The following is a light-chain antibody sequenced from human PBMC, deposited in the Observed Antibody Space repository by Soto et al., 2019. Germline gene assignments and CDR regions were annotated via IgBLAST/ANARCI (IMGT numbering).Light chain of an antibody. CDR3: QKYNGAPLT. CDR2: DAS. CDR1: QGISIY. J-gene: IGKJ4*01. V-gene: IGKV1-27*01. Sequence: DIQMTQSPSSLSASVGDRVTIACRASQGISIYLVWYQQKPGKVPQLLIYDASTLQSGVPYRFSGSGSGTDFTLTISGLQPEDVATYYFQKYNGAPLTFGGGTKVEIK.